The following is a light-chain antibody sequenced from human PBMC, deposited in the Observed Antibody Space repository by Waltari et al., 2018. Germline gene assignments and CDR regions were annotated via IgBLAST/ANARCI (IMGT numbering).Light chain of an antibody. CDR3: SVWDDSLNGVV. J-gene: IGLJ2*01. CDR1: SSNIGRNT. V-gene: IGLV1-44*01. Sequence: QSVLTQPPSASGTPGQRVTISCSGGSSNIGRNTVNWYQHVPGTAPKLLVYYHNQRPSGVPDRFSGSTSGTSASLAISGLQSADEATYYCSVWDDSLNGVVFGGGTKLAVL. CDR2: YHN.